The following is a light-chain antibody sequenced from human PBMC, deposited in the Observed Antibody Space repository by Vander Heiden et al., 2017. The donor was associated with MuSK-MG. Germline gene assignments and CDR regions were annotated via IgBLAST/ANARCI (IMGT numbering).Light chain of an antibody. J-gene: IGLJ1*01. CDR1: SSDVGGYNY. V-gene: IGLV2-11*01. CDR3: CSYAGSYV. CDR2: DVS. Sequence: QSALTQPRSVSGSPGQSVTISCTGPSSDVGGYNYVSWYQQHPGKAPKHMIYDVSTRPSGVPDRFSGSKSGNTASLTIYGLQDADDADYYCCSYAGSYVFGTGTKVTVL.